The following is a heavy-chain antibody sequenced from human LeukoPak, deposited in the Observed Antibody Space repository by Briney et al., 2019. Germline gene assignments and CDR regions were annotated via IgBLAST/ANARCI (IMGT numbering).Heavy chain of an antibody. D-gene: IGHD3/OR15-3a*01. CDR3: TRAVAADDFSPGY. J-gene: IGHJ4*02. CDR2: ISSTSRYI. CDR1: GFTFSSYS. V-gene: IGHV3-21*01. Sequence: GGSLRLSCVASGFTFSSYSMNWVRQAPGKGLEWVSCISSTSRYIYYADSVEGRFTISRDNAKNSVYLQMNSLRAEDTAVYYCTRAVAADDFSPGYWGQGTLLTVSS.